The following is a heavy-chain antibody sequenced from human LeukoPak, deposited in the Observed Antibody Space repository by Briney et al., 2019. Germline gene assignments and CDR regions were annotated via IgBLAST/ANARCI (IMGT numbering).Heavy chain of an antibody. V-gene: IGHV3-66*01. D-gene: IGHD1-26*01. CDR1: GFTVSSNY. Sequence: PGGSLRLSCVASGFTVSSNYMSWVRQAPGKGLEWVSVIYSGGSIYYADSVKGRFTISRDNSKNTLYLQMNSLRAEDTAVYYCAREGSPYSGSFYDYWGQGTLVTVSS. J-gene: IGHJ4*02. CDR2: IYSGGSI. CDR3: AREGSPYSGSFYDY.